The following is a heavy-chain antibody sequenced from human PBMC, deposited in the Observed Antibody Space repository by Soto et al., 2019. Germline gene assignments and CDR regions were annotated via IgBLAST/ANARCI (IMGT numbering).Heavy chain of an antibody. CDR3: GKGDTIFGVVDD. Sequence: PGGSLRLSCAGSGFTFSDYFITWIRQAPGKGLEWISYINNDATYRKYADSVKGRFTISRDNAKNSVFLQMNSLGPEDTALYYCGKGDTIFGVVDDWGPGTLVTVSS. D-gene: IGHD3-3*01. J-gene: IGHJ4*02. V-gene: IGHV3-11*06. CDR2: INNDATYR. CDR1: GFTFSDYF.